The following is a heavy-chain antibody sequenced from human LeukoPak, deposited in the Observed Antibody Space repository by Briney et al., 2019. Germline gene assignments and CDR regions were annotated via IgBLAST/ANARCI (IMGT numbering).Heavy chain of an antibody. CDR3: ARDSYGYDYFDY. J-gene: IGHJ4*02. D-gene: IGHD5-18*01. V-gene: IGHV4-59*01. Sequence: SETLSLTCAVSGGSISSYYWSWIRQPPGKGLEWIGYIYYSGSTNYNPSLKSRVTISVDTSKNQFSLKLSSVTAADTAVYYCARDSYGYDYFDYWGQGTLVTVSS. CDR2: IYYSGST. CDR1: GGSISSYY.